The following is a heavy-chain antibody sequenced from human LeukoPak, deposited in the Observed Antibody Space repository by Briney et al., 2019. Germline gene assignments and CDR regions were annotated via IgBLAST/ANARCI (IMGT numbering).Heavy chain of an antibody. D-gene: IGHD3-22*01. CDR2: IYSGGST. CDR3: ARDIRDSSGYYYYFDN. V-gene: IGHV3-66*02. CDR1: GFTVSSSY. J-gene: IGHJ4*02. Sequence: GGSLRLSCAASGFTVSSSYMSWVRQAPGKGLEWASLIYSGGSTHYADSVKGRFTISRDTSKNTLYLQMNSLRAEDTALYYCARDIRDSSGYYYYFDNWGQGTLVTVSS.